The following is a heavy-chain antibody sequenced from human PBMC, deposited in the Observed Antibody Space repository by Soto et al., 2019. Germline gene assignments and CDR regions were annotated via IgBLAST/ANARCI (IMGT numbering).Heavy chain of an antibody. D-gene: IGHD1-7*01. CDR3: AKDLGTGTRSSYYYMDV. CDR2: ISGSGGST. V-gene: IGHV3-23*01. J-gene: IGHJ6*03. Sequence: EVQLLETGGGLVQPGGSLRLSCAASGFTFSSYAMSWVRQAPGKGLEWVSAISGSGGSTYYADSVKGRFTISRDNSKNTLYLQMNSLRAEDTGVYYCAKDLGTGTRSSYYYMDVWGKGTTVTVSS. CDR1: GFTFSSYA.